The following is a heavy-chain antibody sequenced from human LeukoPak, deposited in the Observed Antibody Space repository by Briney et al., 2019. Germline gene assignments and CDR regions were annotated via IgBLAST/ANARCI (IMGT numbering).Heavy chain of an antibody. CDR3: ARFRCPSWVVVPAATTDAFDI. D-gene: IGHD2-2*01. CDR2: IYYSGST. J-gene: IGHJ3*02. Sequence: SETLSLTCTVSGGSISSGDYYWSWIRQPPGKGLEWIGYIYYSGSTYYNPSLKSRVTISVDTSKNQFSLKLSSVTAADTAVYYCARFRCPSWVVVPAATTDAFDIWGQGTMVTVSS. CDR1: GGSISSGDYY. V-gene: IGHV4-30-4*01.